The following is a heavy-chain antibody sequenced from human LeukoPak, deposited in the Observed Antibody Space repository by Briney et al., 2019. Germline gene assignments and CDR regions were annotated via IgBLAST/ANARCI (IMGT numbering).Heavy chain of an antibody. CDR3: ARRAVDNSYYYYMDV. V-gene: IGHV1-8*01. J-gene: IGHJ6*03. CDR1: GSTFTSYH. CDR2: MNPNSGNT. Sequence: ASVKVSCKASGSTFTSYHFHWVRQAPGQGLEWMGWMNPNSGNTGYAQKFQGRVTITRNTSISTAYMEVSSLRYEDTAVYYCARRAVDNSYYYYMDVWGKGTTVTVSS. D-gene: IGHD6-19*01.